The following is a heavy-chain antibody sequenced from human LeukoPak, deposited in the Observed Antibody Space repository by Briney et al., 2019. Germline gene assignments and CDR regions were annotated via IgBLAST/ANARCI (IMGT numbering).Heavy chain of an antibody. CDR3: AREEYDFEDMDV. V-gene: IGHV3-23*01. CDR1: GFIFSHYG. J-gene: IGHJ6*03. CDR2: ITSRSTT. D-gene: IGHD3-3*01. Sequence: PGGSLRLSCAASGFIFSHYGMNWVRQAPGKGLEWVSGITSRSTTYYADSVKGRFTISRDNSKNMVWLQINSPTAEDTATYYCAREEYDFEDMDVWGKGTTVTISS.